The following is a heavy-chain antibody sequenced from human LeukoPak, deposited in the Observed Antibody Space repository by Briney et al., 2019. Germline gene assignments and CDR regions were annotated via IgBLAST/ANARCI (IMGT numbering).Heavy chain of an antibody. D-gene: IGHD6-19*01. J-gene: IGHJ5*02. Sequence: SVKVSCKASGGTFSSYASSWVRQPPGQGLEWMGGIIPSFGTANYAHKFHGRVTITADETTSTAYMELSSLPSEQPAVYYCATDEGSSGPYPGGFDRWGEGTLVTVSS. CDR1: GGTFSSYA. V-gene: IGHV1-69*13. CDR3: ATDEGSSGPYPGGFDR. CDR2: IIPSFGTA.